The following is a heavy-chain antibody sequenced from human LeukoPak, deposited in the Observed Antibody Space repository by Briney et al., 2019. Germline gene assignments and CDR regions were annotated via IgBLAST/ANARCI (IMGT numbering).Heavy chain of an antibody. J-gene: IGHJ4*02. CDR2: ISAHNGNT. Sequence: ASVKVSCKASGYTFTSYGISWVRQAPGQGLEWMGWISAHNGNTNYAQKLQGRVTMTTDTSTSTAYMELRSLRSDDTAVYYCAKDSRRTTDIDYWGQGTLVTVSS. V-gene: IGHV1-18*01. CDR3: AKDSRRTTDIDY. D-gene: IGHD1-7*01. CDR1: GYTFTSYG.